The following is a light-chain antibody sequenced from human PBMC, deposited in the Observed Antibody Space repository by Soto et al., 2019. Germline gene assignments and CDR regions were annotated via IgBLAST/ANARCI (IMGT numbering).Light chain of an antibody. Sequence: EIVLPQSRGTLSLSPGERATLSCRASQSVSSSYLAWYQQKPGQAPRLVIYGASSRATGIPDRFSGSGSGTDFTLTISRIEPEDFAVYYCQQYGSPLTFGQGTKLEIK. J-gene: IGKJ2*01. V-gene: IGKV3-20*01. CDR2: GAS. CDR1: QSVSSSY. CDR3: QQYGSPLT.